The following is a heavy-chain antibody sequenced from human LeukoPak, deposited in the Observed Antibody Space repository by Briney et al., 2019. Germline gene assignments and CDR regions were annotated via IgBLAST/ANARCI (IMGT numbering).Heavy chain of an antibody. CDR3: ARGEVPDNYGGSDP. J-gene: IGHJ5*02. V-gene: IGHV1-2*02. Sequence: ASVKVSCKASGYTFTGYYMHWVRQAPGQGLEWMGWINPHSGGTNYAQKFHARVTMTRDTSISTAYMELSSLRSDDTAMYYCARGEVPDNYGGSDPWGQGTLVTVSS. D-gene: IGHD4-11*01. CDR1: GYTFTGYY. CDR2: INPHSGGT.